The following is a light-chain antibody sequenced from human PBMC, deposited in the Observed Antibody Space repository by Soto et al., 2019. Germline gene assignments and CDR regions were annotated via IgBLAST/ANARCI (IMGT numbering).Light chain of an antibody. J-gene: IGKJ1*01. Sequence: DIQMTQSQSSLSAAIGDGVTITCRAIQTISAFLNWYQLKPGKAPKLPIYAASTLQSGVPSRFSGSGSGADFTLTISSLKPEDFATYYCQQSYSLPWTFGQGTTVGIK. V-gene: IGKV1-39*01. CDR2: AAS. CDR3: QQSYSLPWT. CDR1: QTISAF.